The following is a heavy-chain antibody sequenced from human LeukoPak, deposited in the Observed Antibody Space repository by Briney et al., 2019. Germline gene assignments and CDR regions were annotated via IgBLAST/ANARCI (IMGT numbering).Heavy chain of an antibody. V-gene: IGHV3-23*01. CDR2: ISGSGRST. D-gene: IGHD3-22*01. Sequence: PGGSLRLSCAASEFTFSSYAMSWVRQAPGKGLEGVSGISGSGRSTYDADSVKGRFTISRDNSKNTLYLQMNSLRAEDTAVYYCAKHGDSGGYFENALDIWGQGTMVTVSS. CDR3: AKHGDSGGYFENALDI. CDR1: EFTFSSYA. J-gene: IGHJ3*02.